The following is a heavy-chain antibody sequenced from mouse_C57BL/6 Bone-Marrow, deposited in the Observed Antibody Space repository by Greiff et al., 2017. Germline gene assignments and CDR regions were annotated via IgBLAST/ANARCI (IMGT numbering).Heavy chain of an antibody. V-gene: IGHV5-4*01. CDR1: GFTFSSYA. J-gene: IGHJ1*03. CDR2: ISDGGSYT. Sequence: EVQGVESGGGLVKPGGSLKLSCAASGFTFSSYAMSWVRQTPEKRLEWVATISDGGSYTYYPDNVKGRFTISRDNAKNNLYLQMSHLKSEDTAMYYCARDGTTVLARYFDVWGTGTTVTFSS. D-gene: IGHD1-1*01. CDR3: ARDGTTVLARYFDV.